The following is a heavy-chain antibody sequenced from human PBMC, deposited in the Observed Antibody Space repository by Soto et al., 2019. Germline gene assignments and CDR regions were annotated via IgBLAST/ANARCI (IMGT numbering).Heavy chain of an antibody. CDR1: GFTFSSYW. CDR2: IKQDGSEK. J-gene: IGHJ6*02. CDR3: ARVAVAEGENGGMDV. V-gene: IGHV3-7*03. D-gene: IGHD6-19*01. Sequence: EVQLVESGGGLVQPGGSLRLSCAASGFTFSSYWMSWVRQAPGKGLEWVANIKQDGSEKYYVDSVKGRFTISRDNAKNSLYLQMNSLRAEDTAVYYCARVAVAEGENGGMDVWGQGTTVTVSS.